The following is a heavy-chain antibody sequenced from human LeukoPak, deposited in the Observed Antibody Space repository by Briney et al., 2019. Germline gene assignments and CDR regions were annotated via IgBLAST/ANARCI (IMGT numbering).Heavy chain of an antibody. CDR1: GGPFSGYY. Sequence: SETLSLTCAVYGGPFSGYYWSWIRQPPGKGLEWIGEINHSGSTNYNPSLKSRVTISVDTSKNQFSLKLSSVTAADTAVYYCASRTVYYDFWSGYYPPFDYWGQGTLVTVSS. D-gene: IGHD3-3*01. V-gene: IGHV4-34*01. CDR3: ASRTVYYDFWSGYYPPFDY. CDR2: INHSGST. J-gene: IGHJ4*02.